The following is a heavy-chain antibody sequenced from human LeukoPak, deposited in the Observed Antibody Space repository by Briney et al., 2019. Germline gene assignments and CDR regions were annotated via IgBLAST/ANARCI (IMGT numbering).Heavy chain of an antibody. CDR2: IYYSGST. D-gene: IGHD2-15*01. V-gene: IGHV4-39*07. CDR3: ARSTYCSGGSCSHNWFDP. Sequence: KPSETLSLTCTVSGGSISRSSYYWGWIRQPPGKGLEWIGSIYYSGSTYYNPSLKRRVTVSVDTSKNQFSLKLRSVTAADTAVYYCARSTYCSGGSCSHNWFDPWGQGTLVTVSS. J-gene: IGHJ5*02. CDR1: GGSISRSSYY.